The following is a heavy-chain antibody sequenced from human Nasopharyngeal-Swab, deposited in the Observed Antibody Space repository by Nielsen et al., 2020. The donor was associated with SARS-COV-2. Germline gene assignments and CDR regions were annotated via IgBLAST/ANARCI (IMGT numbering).Heavy chain of an antibody. Sequence: SVKVSCKASGGSFSCYAISWVRQAPGQGLEWMGGIIPIFGTANYAQKFQGRVTITADESTSTAYMELSSLRSEDTAVYYCAAYSGSYSGVDYYYGMDVWGQGTTVTVSS. J-gene: IGHJ6*02. D-gene: IGHD1-26*01. CDR3: AAYSGSYSGVDYYYGMDV. CDR2: IIPIFGTA. CDR1: GGSFSCYA. V-gene: IGHV1-69*01.